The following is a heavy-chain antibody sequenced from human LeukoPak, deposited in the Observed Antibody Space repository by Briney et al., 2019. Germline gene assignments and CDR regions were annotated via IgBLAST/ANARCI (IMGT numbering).Heavy chain of an antibody. V-gene: IGHV3-48*03. CDR2: ISSSGRTT. D-gene: IGHD3-10*01. J-gene: IGHJ4*01. Sequence: PGGSLRLSCAASGFSFSSYEMNWVRQAPGKGLDWVSYISSSGRTTYYADSVKGRFTISRDNAKNSLYLQMNNLRAEDTAVYYCARMKYYGSGGLFDYWGQGTLVTVSS. CDR3: ARMKYYGSGGLFDY. CDR1: GFSFSSYE.